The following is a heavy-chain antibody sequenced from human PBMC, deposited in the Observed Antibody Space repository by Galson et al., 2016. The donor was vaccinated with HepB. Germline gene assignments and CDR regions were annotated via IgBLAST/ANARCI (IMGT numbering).Heavy chain of an antibody. CDR1: GASISDSTW. CDR2: IYHTGTS. D-gene: IGHD2-2*01. Sequence: SETLSLTCAVSGASISDSTWWTWVRQVPGKGLEWIGEIYHTGTSNNNPFLSSRFTLSVDKSRNQFSLNLTSLTAADTAVYYCARASIIPGARMVFDPWGQGTLVTVSS. CDR3: ARASIIPGARMVFDP. V-gene: IGHV4-4*02. J-gene: IGHJ5*02.